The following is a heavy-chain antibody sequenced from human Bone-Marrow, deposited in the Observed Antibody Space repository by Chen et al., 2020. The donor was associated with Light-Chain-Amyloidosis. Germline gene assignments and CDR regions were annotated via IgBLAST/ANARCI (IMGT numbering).Heavy chain of an antibody. Sequence: EVQLLESGGGLVQPGGSLRLSCAASGFTFSSYAMSWVRQAPGKGREWVSAISGSGGSTYYADSVKGRFTISRDNSKNTLYLQMNSLRAEDTAVYYCAKGKSGYESRSPTDVWGQGTTVTVSS. J-gene: IGHJ6*02. CDR2: ISGSGGST. D-gene: IGHD5-12*01. V-gene: IGHV3-23*01. CDR3: AKGKSGYESRSPTDV. CDR1: GFTFSSYA.